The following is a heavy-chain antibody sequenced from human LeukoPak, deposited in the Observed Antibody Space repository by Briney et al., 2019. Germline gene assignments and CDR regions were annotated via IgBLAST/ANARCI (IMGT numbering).Heavy chain of an antibody. D-gene: IGHD2-15*01. V-gene: IGHV4-59*01. Sequence: PSETLSLTCTVSGGSISSYYWSWIRQPPGKGLEWIGYIYYSGSTNYNPSLKSRVAIPVDTSKNQFSLKLSSVTAADTAVYYCARVRNCSGGSCYSYYYYYGMDVWGQGTTVTVSS. CDR3: ARVRNCSGGSCYSYYYYYGMDV. J-gene: IGHJ6*02. CDR1: GGSISSYY. CDR2: IYYSGST.